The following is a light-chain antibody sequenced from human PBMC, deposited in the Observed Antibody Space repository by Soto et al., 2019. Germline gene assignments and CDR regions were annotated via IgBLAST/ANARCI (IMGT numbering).Light chain of an antibody. CDR3: QQCDNWPYT. CDR1: QSISSN. V-gene: IGKV3-15*01. CDR2: SAS. J-gene: IGKJ2*01. Sequence: EIVMTQSPATLSVSPGETATLSCRASQSISSNLAWYQQTPGQAPRLLMYSASIRATGIPARFRGSGSGTDFTLTVSSLQSEDFAVYYCQQCDNWPYTFGQGTKLEIK.